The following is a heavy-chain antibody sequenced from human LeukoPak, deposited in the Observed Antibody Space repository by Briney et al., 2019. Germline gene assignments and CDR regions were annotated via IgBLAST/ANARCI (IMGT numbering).Heavy chain of an antibody. CDR1: GFNFSSYS. Sequence: GGSLRLSCAASGFNFSSYSMNWVRLAPGKGLEWVSYITPSSSTIYYADSVKGRFTISRDNAKNSLYLQMNSLRAEDTAVYYCATYSSRNAREFQSWGQGTLVTVSS. V-gene: IGHV3-48*04. D-gene: IGHD2-2*01. CDR3: ATYSSRNAREFQS. CDR2: ITPSSSTI. J-gene: IGHJ1*01.